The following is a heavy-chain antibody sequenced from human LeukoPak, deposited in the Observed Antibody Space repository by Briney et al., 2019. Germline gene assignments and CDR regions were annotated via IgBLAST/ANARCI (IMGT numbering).Heavy chain of an antibody. CDR2: IYYSGST. CDR1: GGSISSYY. Sequence: PSQTLSLTCTVSGGSISSYYWSWIRQPPGKGLEWIGYIYYSGSTNYNPSLKSRVSMSVDTSKNQFSLKLSSVTAADTAVYYCARGERGYSYGSFGDYMDVWGKGTTVTISS. V-gene: IGHV4-59*01. D-gene: IGHD5-18*01. J-gene: IGHJ6*03. CDR3: ARGERGYSYGSFGDYMDV.